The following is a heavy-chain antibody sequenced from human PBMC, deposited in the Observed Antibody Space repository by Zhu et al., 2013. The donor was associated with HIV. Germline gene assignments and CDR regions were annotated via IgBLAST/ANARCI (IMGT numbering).Heavy chain of an antibody. CDR3: ARGSGSSSWYWYKKDGYFDY. CDR2: INPNSGGT. J-gene: IGHJ4*02. CDR1: GYTFTGYY. Sequence: QVQLVQSGAEVKKPGASVKVSCKASGYTFTGYYMHWVRQAPGQGLEWMGWINPNSGGTNYAQKFQGWVTMTRDTSISTAYMELSRLRSDDTAVYYCARGSGSSSWYWYKKDGYFDYWGQGTLVTVSS. D-gene: IGHD6-13*01. V-gene: IGHV1-2*04.